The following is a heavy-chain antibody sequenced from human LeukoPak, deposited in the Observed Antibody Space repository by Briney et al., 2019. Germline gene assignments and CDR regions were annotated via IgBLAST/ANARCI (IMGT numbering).Heavy chain of an antibody. Sequence: GGSLRLSCAASGFTFSSYSINWVRQAPGKGLEWVSSISSSSSYIYYADSVKGRFTISRDNAKNSLYLQMNSLRAEDTAVYYCARGELKAGSDYWGQGTLVTVSS. CDR3: ARGELKAGSDY. CDR1: GFTFSSYS. V-gene: IGHV3-21*01. D-gene: IGHD6-13*01. CDR2: ISSSSSYI. J-gene: IGHJ4*02.